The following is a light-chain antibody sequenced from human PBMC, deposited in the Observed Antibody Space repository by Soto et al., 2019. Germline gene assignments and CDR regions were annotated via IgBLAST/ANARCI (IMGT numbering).Light chain of an antibody. CDR2: YNN. Sequence: QSVLTQPPSASETPGQTVSISCSGSNSNIASNTVNWYQHLPGTAPKLLIYYNNQRPSGVPDRFSGSKSGTSASLAISGLQSEDESDSYCAAWDDPLNRYVFGTGTKATVL. V-gene: IGLV1-44*01. J-gene: IGLJ1*01. CDR3: AAWDDPLNRYV. CDR1: NSNIASNT.